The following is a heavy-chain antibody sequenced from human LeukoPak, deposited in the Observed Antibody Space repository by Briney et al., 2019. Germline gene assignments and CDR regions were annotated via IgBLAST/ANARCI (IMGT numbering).Heavy chain of an antibody. D-gene: IGHD3-10*01. Sequence: GGSRRLSCAASGLVFDEYAMPWVRQAPGKGLEWVSGISWNSATIGYADSVKGRFTTSRDNAKNSLYLQISSLRPEDTALYYCAKPMEGNYYGWERNSPFDAFEIWGLGTMVTVSS. CDR1: GLVFDEYA. J-gene: IGHJ3*02. V-gene: IGHV3-9*01. CDR3: AKPMEGNYYGWERNSPFDAFEI. CDR2: ISWNSATI.